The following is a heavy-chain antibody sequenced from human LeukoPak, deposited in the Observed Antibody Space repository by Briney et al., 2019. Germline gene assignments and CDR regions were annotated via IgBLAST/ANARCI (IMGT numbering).Heavy chain of an antibody. CDR3: ARDQDYYGSGSYGPDP. Sequence: SETLSLTCTVSGYSITSGYYWGWIGQPPGKGLEWIGSIYHSGSTFYNPSLKSRVTISVDPSKNQFSLKLSSVIVADTAVYYCARDQDYYGSGSYGPDPWGQGTLVTVSS. J-gene: IGHJ5*02. CDR2: IYHSGST. V-gene: IGHV4-38-2*02. CDR1: GYSITSGYY. D-gene: IGHD3-10*01.